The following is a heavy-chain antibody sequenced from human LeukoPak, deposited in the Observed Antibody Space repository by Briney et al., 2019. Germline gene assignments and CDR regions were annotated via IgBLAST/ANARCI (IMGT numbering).Heavy chain of an antibody. CDR3: ARTDYGDYVGAFDI. D-gene: IGHD4-17*01. CDR1: GFTFSSYG. CDR2: IWYDGSNK. V-gene: IGHV3-33*01. Sequence: PGGSLRLSCAASGFTFSSYGMHWVRQAPGKGLEWVAAIWYDGSNKYYADSVKGRFTISRDNSKNTLYLQMNSLRAEDTAVYYCARTDYGDYVGAFDIWGQGTMVTVSS. J-gene: IGHJ3*02.